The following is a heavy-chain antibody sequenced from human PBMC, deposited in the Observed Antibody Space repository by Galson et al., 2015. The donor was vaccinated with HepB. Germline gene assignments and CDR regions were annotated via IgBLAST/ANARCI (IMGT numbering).Heavy chain of an antibody. D-gene: IGHD5-12*01. Sequence: CAISGDSVSSNSAAWTWIRQSPSRGLEWLGRTYYWSKWYNDCAVSVKSRITINPDTSKNQFSLRLKSVTLEDTAVYYCASDRSGWRYSEDDEGGYYYYHAMDVCGHGTTVTVSS. J-gene: IGHJ6*02. CDR2: TYYWSKWYN. V-gene: IGHV6-1*01. CDR3: ASDRSGWRYSEDDEGGYYYYHAMDV. CDR1: GDSVSSNSAA.